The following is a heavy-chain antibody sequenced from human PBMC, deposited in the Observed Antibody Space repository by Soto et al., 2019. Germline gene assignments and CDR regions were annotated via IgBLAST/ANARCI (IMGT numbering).Heavy chain of an antibody. CDR3: ATPYSGSYYSPY. D-gene: IGHD1-26*01. Sequence: SETLSLTCTVSGGSISSSSYYWGWIRQPPGKGLEWIGSIYYSGSTYYNPSLKSRVTISVDTSKNQFSLKLCSVTAADTAVYYCATPYSGSYYSPYWGQGTLVTVSS. CDR1: GGSISSSSYY. J-gene: IGHJ4*02. V-gene: IGHV4-39*01. CDR2: IYYSGST.